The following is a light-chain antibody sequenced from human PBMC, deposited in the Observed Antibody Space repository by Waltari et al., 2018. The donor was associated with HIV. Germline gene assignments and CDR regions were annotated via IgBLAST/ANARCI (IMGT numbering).Light chain of an antibody. CDR3: HSWDTNNVQV. V-gene: IGLV3-1*01. CDR1: KLGSKY. Sequence: SFDLIQPPSVSVSPGQTAAITCSGDKLGSKYACWFQQKPGLSPVLVISADAKRRSGIPGRFSGSKAGNTATLAITGTQAMDEADYYCHSWDTNNVQVFGGGTKLTVL. CDR2: ADA. J-gene: IGLJ3*02.